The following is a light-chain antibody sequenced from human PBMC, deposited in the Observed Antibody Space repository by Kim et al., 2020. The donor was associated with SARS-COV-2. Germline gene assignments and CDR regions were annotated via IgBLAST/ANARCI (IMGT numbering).Light chain of an antibody. CDR3: QVWDSSSDHVV. J-gene: IGLJ2*01. CDR2: YDS. Sequence: YELTQPPSVSVAPGKTARITCGGNNIGSKSVHWYQQKPGQAPVLVIYYDSDRPSGIPERFSGSNSGNTATLSISRVEAGDEADYYCQVWDSSSDHVVFGGGTQLTVL. V-gene: IGLV3-21*04. CDR1: NIGSKS.